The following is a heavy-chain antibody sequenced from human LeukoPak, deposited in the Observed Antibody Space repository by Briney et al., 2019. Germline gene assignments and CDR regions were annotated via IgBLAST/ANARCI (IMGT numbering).Heavy chain of an antibody. Sequence: HPGGSLRLSCAASGFTFSSYAMHWVRQAPGKGLEWVAVISYDGSNKYYAAPVKGRFTISRDDSKNTLYLQMNSLKTEDTAVYYCTTDSSSGWYTDVDYWGQGTLVTVSS. V-gene: IGHV3-30-3*01. CDR3: TTDSSSGWYTDVDY. CDR2: ISYDGSNK. D-gene: IGHD6-19*01. J-gene: IGHJ4*02. CDR1: GFTFSSYA.